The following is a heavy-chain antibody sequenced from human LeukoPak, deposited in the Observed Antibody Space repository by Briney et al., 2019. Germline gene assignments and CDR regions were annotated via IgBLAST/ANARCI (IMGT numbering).Heavy chain of an antibody. D-gene: IGHD2-15*01. CDR3: AKDLGYCSGGSCYVFDY. V-gene: IGHV3-30*18. CDR1: GFTFSSYG. Sequence: GRSLRLSCAASGFTFSSYGMHWDRQAPGKGLEWVAVISYDGSNKYYADSVKGRFTISRDNSKNTLYLQMNSLRAEDTAVYYCAKDLGYCSGGSCYVFDYWGQGTLVTVSS. J-gene: IGHJ4*02. CDR2: ISYDGSNK.